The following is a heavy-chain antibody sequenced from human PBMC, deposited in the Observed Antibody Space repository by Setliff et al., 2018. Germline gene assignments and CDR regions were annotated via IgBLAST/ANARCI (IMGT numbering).Heavy chain of an antibody. Sequence: PSETLSLTCRVSGYSIGSDYFWAWVRQPPGKGLEWVATIKHGGTTYYNPSLRSRVIISVDTSKKQFSLKLSSVTAADTAVYYCARRHCSGGSCYSLNYFDYWGQGTLVTVSS. V-gene: IGHV4-38-2*01. CDR2: IKHGGTT. CDR1: GYSIGSDYF. CDR3: ARRHCSGGSCYSLNYFDY. J-gene: IGHJ4*02. D-gene: IGHD2-15*01.